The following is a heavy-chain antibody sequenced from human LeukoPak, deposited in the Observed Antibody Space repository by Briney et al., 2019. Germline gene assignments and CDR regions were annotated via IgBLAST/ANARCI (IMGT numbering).Heavy chain of an antibody. J-gene: IGHJ4*02. D-gene: IGHD3-3*01. CDR3: ARHAGLRFLEWLLPTDY. CDR2: ISSSSSYI. CDR1: GFTFSSYS. Sequence: GGSLRLSCAASGFTFSSYSMNWVRQAPGKGLEWVSCISSSSSYIYYADSVKGRFTISRDNAKNSLYLQMNSLRAEDTAVYYCARHAGLRFLEWLLPTDYWGQGTLVTVSS. V-gene: IGHV3-21*01.